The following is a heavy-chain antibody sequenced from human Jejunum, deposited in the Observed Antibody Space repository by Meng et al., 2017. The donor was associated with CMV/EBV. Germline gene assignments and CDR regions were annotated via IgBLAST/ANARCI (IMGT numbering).Heavy chain of an antibody. CDR1: GDTFINYV. J-gene: IGHJ5*02. CDR2: SIPIFGTT. Sequence: QVLPVVSGGEAEKAWSSAKVSCKASGDTFINYVIIWVRQAPGQGLEGMGMSIPIFGTTKYEPKYQGSVAITADESTSTAYMELSSLTSDDTAVYYCARAGGQGGWFDPWGQGTLVTVSS. V-gene: IGHV1-69*15. D-gene: IGHD3-10*01. CDR3: ARAGGQGGWFDP.